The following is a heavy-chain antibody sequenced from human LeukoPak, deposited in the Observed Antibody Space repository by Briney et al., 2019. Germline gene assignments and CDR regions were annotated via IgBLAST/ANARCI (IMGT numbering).Heavy chain of an antibody. CDR3: ARVFLERLTSGYFDN. J-gene: IGHJ4*02. D-gene: IGHD3-3*01. CDR2: ISDEGHQK. CDR1: GFTFSSYG. Sequence: GGSLRLSCAASGFTFSSYGMHWVRQAPGKGLEWVAVISDEGHQKYYGDSVKGRFTISRDNPKNTLYLQMNSLGDDDTAVYYCARVFLERLTSGYFDNWGQGTLVTVSP. V-gene: IGHV3-30*12.